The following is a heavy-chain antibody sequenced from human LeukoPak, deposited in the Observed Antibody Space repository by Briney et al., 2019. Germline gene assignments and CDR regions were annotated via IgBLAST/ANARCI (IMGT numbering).Heavy chain of an antibody. D-gene: IGHD2-15*01. J-gene: IGHJ3*02. V-gene: IGHV3-30*18. CDR3: AKKDCSGGSCAGSDI. Sequence: GGSLRLSCAASGFTFSSYGMHWVRQAPGKGLEWVAVISYDGSNKYYADSVKGRFTISRDNSKNTLYLQMNSLRAEDTAVYYRAKKDCSGGSCAGSDIWGQGTMVTVSS. CDR2: ISYDGSNK. CDR1: GFTFSSYG.